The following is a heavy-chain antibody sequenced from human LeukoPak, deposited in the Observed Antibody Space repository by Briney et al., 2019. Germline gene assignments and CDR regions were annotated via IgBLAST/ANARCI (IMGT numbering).Heavy chain of an antibody. CDR1: GFIFSIYS. Sequence: GGSLRLSCAASGFIFSIYSMNWVRQSPGKGLEWLSSITSSSNYKYYADSVKGRFTISRDNVQNSLYRQMNSLRAEDTAMYYCARDRGYFDNWGQGTLVTVSS. J-gene: IGHJ4*02. CDR3: ARDRGYFDN. V-gene: IGHV3-21*01. CDR2: ITSSSNYK.